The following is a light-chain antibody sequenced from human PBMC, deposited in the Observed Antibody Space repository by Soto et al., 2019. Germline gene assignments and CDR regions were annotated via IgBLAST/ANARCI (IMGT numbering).Light chain of an antibody. CDR1: SSDVDVYDY. CDR3: CSYAGTYTFYV. Sequence: QSVLTQPRSVSGSPGQSVTISCTGTSSDVDVYDYVSWYQQHPGKAPKLMIYNVTKRPSGVPDRFSGSRSGNTASLTISGLQAEDDADYYCCSYAGTYTFYVFGTG. CDR2: NVT. V-gene: IGLV2-11*01. J-gene: IGLJ1*01.